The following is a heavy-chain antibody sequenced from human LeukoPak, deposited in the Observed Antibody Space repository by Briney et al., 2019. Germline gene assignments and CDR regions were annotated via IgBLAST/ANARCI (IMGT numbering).Heavy chain of an antibody. Sequence: SETLSLTCTVSGGSISSSGYYWGWIRQPPGKGLEWIASIYYSGSTYYNPSLKSRVTISVDTSKNQLSLKLSSLTAADTAVYYCARHEYSGSYYGLSWFDPWGQGTLVSVSS. J-gene: IGHJ5*02. D-gene: IGHD1-26*01. CDR3: ARHEYSGSYYGLSWFDP. V-gene: IGHV4-39*01. CDR1: GGSISSSGYY. CDR2: IYYSGST.